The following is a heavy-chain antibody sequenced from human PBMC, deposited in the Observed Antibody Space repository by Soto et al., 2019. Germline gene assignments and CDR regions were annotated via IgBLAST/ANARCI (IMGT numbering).Heavy chain of an antibody. D-gene: IGHD5-12*01. Sequence: QVQLQESGPGLVKPSQTLSLTCTVSGGSIRSGGYYWSWIRQHPGKGLECIGYIYYSGSTYYNPSLKSRVTISVDTSKNQFSLKLGSVTAADTAVYYCARLSGYDAFIDYWGQGTLVPVSS. CDR1: GGSIRSGGYY. V-gene: IGHV4-31*03. CDR2: IYYSGST. J-gene: IGHJ4*02. CDR3: ARLSGYDAFIDY.